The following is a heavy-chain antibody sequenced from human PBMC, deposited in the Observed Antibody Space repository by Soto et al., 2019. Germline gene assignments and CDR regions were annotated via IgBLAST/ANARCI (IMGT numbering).Heavy chain of an antibody. J-gene: IGHJ5*02. CDR2: IIPIFGTA. V-gene: IGHV1-69*13. CDR3: AKSSSSWYAEDWFDP. D-gene: IGHD6-13*01. CDR1: GGTFSSYA. Sequence: EASVKVSCKASGGTFSSYAISWVRQAPGQGLEWMGGIIPIFGTANYAQKFQGRVTITADESTSTAYMELSSLRSEDTAVYYCAKSSSSWYAEDWFDPWGQGTLVTVSS.